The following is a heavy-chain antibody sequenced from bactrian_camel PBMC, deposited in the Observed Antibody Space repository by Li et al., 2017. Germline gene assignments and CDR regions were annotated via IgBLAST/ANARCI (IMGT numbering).Heavy chain of an antibody. D-gene: IGHD1*01. Sequence: QLVESGGGSVQAGGSLRLSCVAVQDTTKRNAMAWFRQVPGKAREGVATIYTPGAITTYADSVKGRFTISHDVNKRALTLQLSSLQPEDTAMYYCAQDVLERTCSPTAEFHIWGQGTQVTVS. CDR1: QDTTKRNA. J-gene: IGHJ4*01. CDR2: IYTPGAIT. CDR3: AQDVLERTCSPTAEFHI. V-gene: IGHV3S1*01.